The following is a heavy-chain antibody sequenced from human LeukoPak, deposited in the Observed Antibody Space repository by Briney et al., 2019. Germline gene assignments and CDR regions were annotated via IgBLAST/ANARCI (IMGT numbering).Heavy chain of an antibody. J-gene: IGHJ6*02. CDR3: ARRLTHPDMAAAKPPYYYHYGLDV. D-gene: IGHD6-13*01. CDR2: IYPGDSDT. Sequence: GESLKISCKGSGYRFTRYWIGWVRQMPGKGLEWMGIIYPGDSDTRYSPSFQGQVTISADKSISTAYPQWSSLKASDTATYYCARRLTHPDMAAAKPPYYYHYGLDVWGQGTTVTVSS. V-gene: IGHV5-51*01. CDR1: GYRFTRYW.